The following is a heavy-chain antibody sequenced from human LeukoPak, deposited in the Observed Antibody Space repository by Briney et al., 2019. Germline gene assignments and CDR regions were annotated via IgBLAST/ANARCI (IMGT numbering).Heavy chain of an antibody. J-gene: IGHJ6*02. CDR3: ANALPDYYGMDV. Sequence: GGSLGLSCVASGVTFSSYLMHWVRQVPGKGLVWVSRINRDGRSTSYADSVKGRFTISRDNAKNTMYLQMNSLRVEDTAVYYCANALPDYYGMDVWGQGTTVTVSS. CDR2: INRDGRST. CDR1: GVTFSSYL. V-gene: IGHV3-74*01.